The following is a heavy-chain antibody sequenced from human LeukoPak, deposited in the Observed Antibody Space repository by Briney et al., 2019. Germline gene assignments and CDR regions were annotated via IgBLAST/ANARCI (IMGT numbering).Heavy chain of an antibody. D-gene: IGHD3-3*01. V-gene: IGHV1-18*01. CDR1: GYTFTSYD. Sequence: ASVKVSCKASGYTFTSYDINWVRQATGQGLEWMGWISAYTGNTNYAQKLQGRVTLTTDTSANTAYMDLRSLRSDDTAVYFCARASRDYDFWSGYDYWGQGTLVTVSS. CDR3: ARASRDYDFWSGYDY. J-gene: IGHJ4*02. CDR2: ISAYTGNT.